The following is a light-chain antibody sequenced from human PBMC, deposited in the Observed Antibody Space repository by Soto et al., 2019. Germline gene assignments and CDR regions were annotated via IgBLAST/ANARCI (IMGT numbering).Light chain of an antibody. CDR2: DTS. Sequence: EIVMTQSPATLSVSPGERATLSCRASQSSNNKLAWIQQKPGKAPRLLIYDTSTRATDIPARFSGSGSGTEFTLTISSLQSEDFAVYYCQQYQKWPRTFGQGTKVELK. J-gene: IGKJ1*01. V-gene: IGKV3-15*01. CDR1: QSSNNK. CDR3: QQYQKWPRT.